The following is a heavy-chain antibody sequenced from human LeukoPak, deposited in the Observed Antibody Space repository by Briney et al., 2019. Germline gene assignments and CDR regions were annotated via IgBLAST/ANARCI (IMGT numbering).Heavy chain of an antibody. CDR2: IYYSGST. Sequence: PSETLSLTCTVSGGSIITRSYYWGWLRQPPGKGLEWIGSIYYSGSTYYNPSLKSRVTISVDTSKNQFSLKLSSVTAADTAVYYCARPDYSNEDPDAFDIWGQGTMVTVSS. CDR1: GGSIITRSYY. J-gene: IGHJ3*02. D-gene: IGHD4-11*01. V-gene: IGHV4-39*01. CDR3: ARPDYSNEDPDAFDI.